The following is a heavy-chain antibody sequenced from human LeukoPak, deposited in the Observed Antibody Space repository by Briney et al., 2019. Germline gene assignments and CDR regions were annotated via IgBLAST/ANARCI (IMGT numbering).Heavy chain of an antibody. J-gene: IGHJ4*02. V-gene: IGHV5-51*01. CDR2: IYPGDSDT. D-gene: IGHD2-2*01. Sequence: GESLKISCKGSGSSFTSYWIGWVRQMPGKGLGWMGIIYPGDSDTRYSPSFQGQVTISADKSISTAYLQWSSLKASDTAMYYCARYMVLGYCSSTSCYRVFDCWGQGTLVTVSS. CDR1: GSSFTSYW. CDR3: ARYMVLGYCSSTSCYRVFDC.